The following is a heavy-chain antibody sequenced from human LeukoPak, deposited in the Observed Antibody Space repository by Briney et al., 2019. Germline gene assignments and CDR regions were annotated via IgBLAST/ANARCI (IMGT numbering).Heavy chain of an antibody. CDR3: TIHSGSYSLGEPFDY. CDR1: GFTFGDYA. V-gene: IGHV3-49*04. D-gene: IGHD1-26*01. Sequence: PGGSLRLSCTASGFTFGDYAMSWVRQAPGKGLEWVGFIRSKAYGGTTEYAASVKGRFTISRDDSKSVAYLQMNSLKTEDTAVYYCTIHSGSYSLGEPFDYWGRGTLVTVSS. J-gene: IGHJ4*02. CDR2: IRSKAYGGTT.